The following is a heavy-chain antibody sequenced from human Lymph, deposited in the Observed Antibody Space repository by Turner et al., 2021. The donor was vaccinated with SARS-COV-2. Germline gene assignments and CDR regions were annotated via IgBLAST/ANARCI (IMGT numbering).Heavy chain of an antibody. J-gene: IGHJ4*02. Sequence: EVQLLESGGGLVQPGGPLRLSCAASGFTFSSYAMSWVRQAPGKGLEWVSAISGSGDDTYYADSVKGLFTISRDNSKNTLYLQMNSLRAEDTAVYYWAKGVRGAMIVVVIPYFDYWGQGTLVTVSS. CDR2: ISGSGDDT. V-gene: IGHV3-23*01. D-gene: IGHD3-22*01. CDR3: AKGVRGAMIVVVIPYFDY. CDR1: GFTFSSYA.